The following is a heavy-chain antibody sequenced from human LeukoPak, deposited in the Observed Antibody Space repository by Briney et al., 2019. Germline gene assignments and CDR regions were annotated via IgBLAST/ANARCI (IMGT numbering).Heavy chain of an antibody. D-gene: IGHD5-18*01. CDR3: ARVGNGGYSYGYFSYYFDY. CDR1: GGSFSGYY. CDR2: INHSGST. V-gene: IGHV4-34*01. Sequence: PSETLSLTCAVYGGSFSGYYWSWIRQPPGKGVEWIGEINHSGSTNYNPSLKSRVTISVDTSKNQFSLKLSSVTAADTAVYYCARVGNGGYSYGYFSYYFDYWGQGTLVTVSS. J-gene: IGHJ4*02.